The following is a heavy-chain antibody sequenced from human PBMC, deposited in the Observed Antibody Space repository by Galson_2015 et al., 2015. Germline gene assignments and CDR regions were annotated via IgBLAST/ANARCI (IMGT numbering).Heavy chain of an antibody. CDR2: IWYDGSNK. V-gene: IGHV3-33*03. J-gene: IGHJ4*02. D-gene: IGHD6-13*01. CDR1: GFTFSTYG. Sequence: SLRLSCAASGFTFSTYGMHWVRQAPGKGLEWVAVIWYDGSNKFYAESVKGRFTISRDNAKSTLYLQMNSLRDEDTAVYYCATDGSSWSLRHWGPGTLVTVSS. CDR3: ATDGSSWSLRH.